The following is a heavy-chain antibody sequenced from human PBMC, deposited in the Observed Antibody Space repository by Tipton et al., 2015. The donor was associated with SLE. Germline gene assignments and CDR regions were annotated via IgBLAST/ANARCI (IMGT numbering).Heavy chain of an antibody. V-gene: IGHV3-30*02. CDR3: AKGAFDI. Sequence: SLRLSCAASGFTFSSYGMHWVRQAPGKGLEWVAFIRYDGSNKYYADSVKGRFTISRDNAKNSLYLQMNSLRAEDMALYYCAKGAFDIWGQGTMVAVSS. CDR2: IRYDGSNK. CDR1: GFTFSSYG. J-gene: IGHJ3*02.